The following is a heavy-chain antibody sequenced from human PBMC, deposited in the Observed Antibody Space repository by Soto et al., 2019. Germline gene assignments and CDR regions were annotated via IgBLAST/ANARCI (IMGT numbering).Heavy chain of an antibody. V-gene: IGHV1-46*01. J-gene: IGHJ5*02. CDR1: GDTFTSYY. CDR2: INPNGGSI. CDR3: ARSSGGGYGIIIEGTNWFDP. Sequence: ASVKVSCKAPGDTFTSYYMHWVRQAPGHGLEWMGVINPNGGSIRFAQKFQGRVTMTRDTSRSTVYMELGGLTSEDTAVYYCARSSGGGYGIIIEGTNWFDPWGQGTLVTVSS. D-gene: IGHD3-16*01.